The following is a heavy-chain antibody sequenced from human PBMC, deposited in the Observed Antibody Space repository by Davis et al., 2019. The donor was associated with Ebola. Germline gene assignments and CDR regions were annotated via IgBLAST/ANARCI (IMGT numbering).Heavy chain of an antibody. CDR3: AKERRYFGGGLHV. Sequence: GGSLRLLWAASFFPFSSNYMSGVRQAPGKGLEWVSVIYSGGSTYYADSVKGRFTISRHNSKNTLYLQMNSLRAEDTAVYYCAKERRYFGGGLHVWCQGTTVTLSS. CDR1: FFPFSSNY. J-gene: IGHJ6*02. V-gene: IGHV3-53*04. CDR2: IYSGGST. D-gene: IGHD3-9*01.